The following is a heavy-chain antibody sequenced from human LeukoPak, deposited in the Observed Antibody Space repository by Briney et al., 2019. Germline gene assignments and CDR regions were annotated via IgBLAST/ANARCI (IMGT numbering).Heavy chain of an antibody. V-gene: IGHV1-69*04. J-gene: IGHJ6*02. CDR2: IIPILGIA. Sequence: SVKVSCKASGGTFSSYAISWVRQAPGQGLEWMGRIIPILGIANYAQKFQGRVTITADKFTSTAYMELSSLRSEDTAVYYCARRGYSYGYDYYYYGMDVWGQGTTVTVSS. D-gene: IGHD5-18*01. CDR1: GGTFSSYA. CDR3: ARRGYSYGYDYYYYGMDV.